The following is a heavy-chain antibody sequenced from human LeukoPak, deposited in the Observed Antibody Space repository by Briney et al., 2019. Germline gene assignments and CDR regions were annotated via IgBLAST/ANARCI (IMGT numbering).Heavy chain of an antibody. J-gene: IGHJ4*02. CDR1: GGSFSGYY. V-gene: IGHV4-34*01. D-gene: IGHD3-3*01. Sequence: SETLSLTCAVYGGSFSGYYWSWIRQPPGRGLEWIGEINHSGSTNYNPSLKSRVTISVDTSKNQFSLKLSSVTAADTAVYYCARGDFWSGYYLGTYYFDYWGQGTLVTVSS. CDR3: ARGDFWSGYYLGTYYFDY. CDR2: INHSGST.